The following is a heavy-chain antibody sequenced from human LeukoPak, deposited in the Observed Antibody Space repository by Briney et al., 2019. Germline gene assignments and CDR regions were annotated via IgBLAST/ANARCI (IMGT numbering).Heavy chain of an antibody. D-gene: IGHD2-2*01. Sequence: SETLSLTCTVSGGSISIYYWSWLRQPPEKRLECIGYIYYSGSTNYNPSLKTRLTISVDTYQNQFPLNLSSVTATDTAVYSCARVSGPYHAMNFAYWGQGTQVTVSS. V-gene: IGHV4-59*08. CDR3: ARVSGPYHAMNFAY. CDR2: IYYSGST. J-gene: IGHJ4*02. CDR1: GGSISIYY.